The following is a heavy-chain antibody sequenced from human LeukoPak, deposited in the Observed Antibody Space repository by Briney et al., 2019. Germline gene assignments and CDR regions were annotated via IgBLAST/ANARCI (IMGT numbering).Heavy chain of an antibody. V-gene: IGHV3-15*01. CDR2: IKSKSDGGTT. CDR3: TTDRGLYDSSGYYYFATDI. J-gene: IGHJ3*02. D-gene: IGHD3-22*01. CDR1: GFTFSNYA. Sequence: PGGSLRLSCAASGFTFSNYAMSWVRQAPGKGLEWVGRIKSKSDGGTTDYAAPVKGRFTISRDDSKNTLFLQMNSLKTEDTAVYYCTTDRGLYDSSGYYYFATDIWGQGTMVTVSS.